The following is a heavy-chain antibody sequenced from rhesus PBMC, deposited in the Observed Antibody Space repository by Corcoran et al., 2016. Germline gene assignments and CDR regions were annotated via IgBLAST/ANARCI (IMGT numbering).Heavy chain of an antibody. Sequence: QVQLQESGPAVVKPSETLSLTCAVSGGSISSSNWWSWIRQSPGKGLVWIGRIDSRRSNNYNPSLKRRVTLSVDTSKNQFSLKLSSVTAADTAVYFCARHWGYTQAFDFWGQGLRVTVSS. J-gene: IGHJ3*01. CDR3: ARHWGYTQAFDF. CDR1: GGSISSSNW. CDR2: IDSRRSN. V-gene: IGHV4-93*02. D-gene: IGHD5-42*01.